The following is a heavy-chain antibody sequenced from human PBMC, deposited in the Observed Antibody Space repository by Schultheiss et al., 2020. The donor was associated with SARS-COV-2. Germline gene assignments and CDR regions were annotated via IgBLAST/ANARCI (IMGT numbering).Heavy chain of an antibody. J-gene: IGHJ4*02. CDR2: ISGSGGST. Sequence: GESLKISCAASGFTFSSYWMHWVRQAPGKGLEWVSAISGSGGSTYYADSVKGRFTISRDNSKNTLYLQMNSLRAEDTAVYYCAKDSHPDSIVVVPAAIVYWGQGTLVTVAS. CDR1: GFTFSSYW. V-gene: IGHV3-23*01. CDR3: AKDSHPDSIVVVPAAIVY. D-gene: IGHD2-2*01.